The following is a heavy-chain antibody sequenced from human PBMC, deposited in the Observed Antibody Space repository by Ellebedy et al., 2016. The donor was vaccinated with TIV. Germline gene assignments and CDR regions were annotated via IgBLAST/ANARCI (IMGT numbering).Heavy chain of an antibody. CDR1: GGTFSSYA. D-gene: IGHD5-12*01. CDR3: AGDSVVATISAFDI. CDR2: IIPILGIA. Sequence: SVKVSXXASGGTFSSYAISWVRQAPGQGLEWMGRIIPILGIANYAQKFQGRVTITADKSTSTAYMELSSLRSEDTAVYYCAGDSVVATISAFDIWGQGTMVTVSS. V-gene: IGHV1-69*04. J-gene: IGHJ3*02.